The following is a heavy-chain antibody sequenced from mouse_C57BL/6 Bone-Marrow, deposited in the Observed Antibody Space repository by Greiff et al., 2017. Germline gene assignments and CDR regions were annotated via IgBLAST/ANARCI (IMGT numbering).Heavy chain of an antibody. CDR1: GFTFSSYA. CDR3: AGGYLYAMDY. V-gene: IGHV5-4*01. J-gene: IGHJ4*01. Sequence: EVQVVESGGGLVKPGGSLKLSCAASGFTFSSYAMSWVRQTPEKRLGWVATISDGGSYTYYPDNVKGRFTISRDNAKNNLNLQMSHLKSEDTAMYYCAGGYLYAMDYWGQGTSVTVSS. D-gene: IGHD2-2*01. CDR2: ISDGGSYT.